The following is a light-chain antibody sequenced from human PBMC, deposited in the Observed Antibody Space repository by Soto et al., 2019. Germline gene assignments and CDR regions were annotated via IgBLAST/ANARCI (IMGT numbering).Light chain of an antibody. Sequence: QSVLTQPASVSGSPGQSITISCTGTSSDVGGYNYVSWYQQHPGKAPKLMIYDVSNRPSGVSNRFSGSKSGNTASLTISGPQAEDEADYYCSSYTSSSPDVVFGGGTKVTVL. V-gene: IGLV2-14*01. J-gene: IGLJ2*01. CDR2: DVS. CDR3: SSYTSSSPDVV. CDR1: SSDVGGYNY.